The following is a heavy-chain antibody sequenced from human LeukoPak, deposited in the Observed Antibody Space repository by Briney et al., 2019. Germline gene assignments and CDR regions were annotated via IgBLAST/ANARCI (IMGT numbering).Heavy chain of an antibody. J-gene: IGHJ3*02. CDR3: AKAFPGLRVWGSYPDAFDI. CDR2: ISGSGGST. V-gene: IGHV3-23*01. CDR1: GFTFSSYA. D-gene: IGHD3-16*02. Sequence: PGGSLGLSCAASGFTFSSYAMSWVRQAPGKGLEWVSAISGSGGSTYYADSVKGRFTISRDNSKNTLYLQMNSLRAEDTAVYYCAKAFPGLRVWGSYPDAFDIWGQGTMVTVSS.